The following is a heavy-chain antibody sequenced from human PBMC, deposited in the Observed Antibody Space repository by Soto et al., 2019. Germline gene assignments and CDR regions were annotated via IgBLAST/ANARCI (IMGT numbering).Heavy chain of an antibody. J-gene: IGHJ5*02. CDR2: INPSGGST. V-gene: IGHV1-46*03. CDR1: GYTFTSYY. Sequence: QVQLVQSGAEVKKPGASVKVSCKASGYTFTSYYMHWVRQAPGQGLEWMGIINPSGGSTSYAQKFQGRVTMTGDTSTSKGSMELSSRRSEDTAVYYCARGRDIVVVVAALGWFDPWGQGTLVTVSS. CDR3: ARGRDIVVVVAALGWFDP. D-gene: IGHD2-15*01.